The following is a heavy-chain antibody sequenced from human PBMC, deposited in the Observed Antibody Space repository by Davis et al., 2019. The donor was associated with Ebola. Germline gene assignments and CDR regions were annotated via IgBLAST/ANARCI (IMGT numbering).Heavy chain of an antibody. CDR2: MYSSGSA. Sequence: PSETLSLTCTVSGDSISHYYWSWIRQTPGKGLEWSGYMYSSGSASYSPSLKRRVTISVDTSMNHLSLRLTSVTAADTAVYYGARGSYCTTPNCASGENYGELADWGQGILVTVSS. J-gene: IGHJ4*01. CDR1: GDSISHYY. D-gene: IGHD2-8*01. CDR3: ARGSYCTTPNCASGENYGELAD. V-gene: IGHV4-59*01.